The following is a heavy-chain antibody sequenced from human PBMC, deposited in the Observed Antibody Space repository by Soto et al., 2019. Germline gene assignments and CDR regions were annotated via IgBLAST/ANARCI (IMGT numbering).Heavy chain of an antibody. CDR3: ARREAIVVVPAAMGNWFDP. D-gene: IGHD2-2*01. Sequence: SETLSLTCAVYGGSFSGYYWSWIRQPPGKGLEWIGEINHSGSTNYNPSLKSRVTISVDTSKNQFSLKLSSVTAADTAVYYCARREAIVVVPAAMGNWFDPWGQGTLVTVSS. CDR1: GGSFSGYY. V-gene: IGHV4-34*01. J-gene: IGHJ5*02. CDR2: INHSGST.